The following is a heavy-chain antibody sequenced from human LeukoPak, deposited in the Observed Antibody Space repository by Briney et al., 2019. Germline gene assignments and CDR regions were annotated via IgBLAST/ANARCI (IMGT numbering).Heavy chain of an antibody. V-gene: IGHV3-23*01. CDR2: ISGSGGST. D-gene: IGHD1-26*01. J-gene: IGHJ3*02. CDR3: AKDRFYSGSPRAFDI. CDR1: GLTFSSYA. Sequence: GGSLRLSCAASGLTFSSYAMSWVRQAPGKGLEWVSGISGSGGSTYYADSVKGRFTISRDNSKNTLYLEMNSLRGEDTAVYYCAKDRFYSGSPRAFDIWGQGTMVTVSS.